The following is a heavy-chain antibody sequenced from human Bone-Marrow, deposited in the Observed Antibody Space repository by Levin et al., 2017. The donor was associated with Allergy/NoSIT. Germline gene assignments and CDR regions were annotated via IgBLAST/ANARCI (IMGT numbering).Heavy chain of an antibody. Sequence: SVKVSCKASGGTFSSYAISWVRQAPGQGLEWMGGIIPIFGTANYAQKFQGRVTITADKSTSTAYMELSSLRSEDTAVYYCARIDSSGSSDAFDIWGQGTMVTVSS. J-gene: IGHJ3*02. CDR3: ARIDSSGSSDAFDI. V-gene: IGHV1-69*06. D-gene: IGHD6-19*01. CDR2: IIPIFGTA. CDR1: GGTFSSYA.